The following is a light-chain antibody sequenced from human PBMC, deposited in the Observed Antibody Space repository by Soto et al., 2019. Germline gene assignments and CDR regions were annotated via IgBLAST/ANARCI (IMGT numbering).Light chain of an antibody. V-gene: IGKV1-33*01. CDR2: DAS. CDR1: QDINNY. CDR3: QQYDFLVT. Sequence: DVQMTQSPSSLSASVGDRVTITCQASQDINNYLNWYQQKPGKAPKLLIYDASNLERGVPTRFTGSGSGNHFTFTISSLQPEDIATYFCQQYDFLVTFGQGTRLEIQ. J-gene: IGKJ5*01.